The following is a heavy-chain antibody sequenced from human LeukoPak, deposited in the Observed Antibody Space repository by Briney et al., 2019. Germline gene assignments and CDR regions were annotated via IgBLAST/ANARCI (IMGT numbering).Heavy chain of an antibody. J-gene: IGHJ1*01. CDR3: AKDYIDSSSWYGYFQH. CDR2: ISWDGGST. CDR1: GFTFDGYA. V-gene: IGHV3-43D*03. D-gene: IGHD6-13*01. Sequence: GGSLRLSCAASGFTFDGYAMHWVRQAPGKGLEWVSLISWDGGSTYYADSVKGRFTISRDNSKNSLYLQMNSLRAEDTALYYCAKDYIDSSSWYGYFQHWGQGTLVTVSS.